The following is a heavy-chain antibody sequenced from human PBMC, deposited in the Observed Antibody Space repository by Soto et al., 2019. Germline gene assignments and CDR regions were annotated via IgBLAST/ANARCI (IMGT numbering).Heavy chain of an antibody. D-gene: IGHD6-13*01. CDR3: AKDSSVTAAGSGGWFDP. J-gene: IGHJ5*02. V-gene: IGHV3-30*18. Sequence: QVQLVQSGGGVVQPGRSLRLSCAASGFDFNTYGLHWVRQAPGKGLEWVAGISFDGGNQYYADSVKSRFTISRDKSNSTLYLQMNSLGAEDTATYFCAKDSSVTAAGSGGWFDPWGPGTLVIVSS. CDR1: GFDFNTYG. CDR2: ISFDGGNQ.